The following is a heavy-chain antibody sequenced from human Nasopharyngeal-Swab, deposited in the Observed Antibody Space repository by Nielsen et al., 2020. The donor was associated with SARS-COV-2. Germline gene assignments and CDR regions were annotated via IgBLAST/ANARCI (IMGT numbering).Heavy chain of an antibody. J-gene: IGHJ4*02. V-gene: IGHV1-8*01. CDR1: GYTFTSYD. CDR3: ARAPTIFGVVITSFDY. CDR2: MNPNSGNT. Sequence: ASVKVSCKASGYTFTSYDINWVRQATGQGLEWMGWMNPNSGNTGYAQKFQGRVTMTRNTSISTAYMELSSLRSEDTAVYYCARAPTIFGVVITSFDYWGQGTLVTVSS. D-gene: IGHD3-3*01.